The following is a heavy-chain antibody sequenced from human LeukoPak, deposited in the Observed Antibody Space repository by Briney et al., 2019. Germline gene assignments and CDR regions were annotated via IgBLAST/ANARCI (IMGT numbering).Heavy chain of an antibody. CDR1: GGTFSSYA. J-gene: IGHJ2*01. CDR2: IIPIFGTA. Sequence: SVKVSCKASGGTFSSYAISSVRQAPGQGLEWMGGIIPIFGTANYAQKFQGRVTITTDESTSTAYMELSSLRSEDTAVYYCARTPQDYGGNPPDLWGRGTLVTVSS. CDR3: ARTPQDYGGNPPDL. V-gene: IGHV1-69*05. D-gene: IGHD4-23*01.